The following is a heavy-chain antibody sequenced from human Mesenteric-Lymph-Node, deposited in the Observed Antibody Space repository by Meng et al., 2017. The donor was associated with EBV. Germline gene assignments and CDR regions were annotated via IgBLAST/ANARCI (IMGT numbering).Heavy chain of an antibody. D-gene: IGHD4-17*01. V-gene: IGHV4-4*02. CDR1: GGSIRSSNW. CDR3: ARVTVTGGYYFDY. CDR2: IYHSGRT. J-gene: IGHJ4*02. Sequence: QVKLQELGPGLVKPSGTLSLTCAVSGGSIRSSNWWSWVRQPPGKGLEWIGEIYHSGRTSYNPSLKSRVSLSVEKSKNHFSLNLSSVTAADTAVYYCARVTVTGGYYFDYWGQGSLVTVSS.